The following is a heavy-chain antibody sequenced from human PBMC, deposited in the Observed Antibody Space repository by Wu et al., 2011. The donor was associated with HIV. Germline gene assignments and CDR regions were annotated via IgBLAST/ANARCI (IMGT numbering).Heavy chain of an antibody. V-gene: IGHV1-69*06. J-gene: IGHJ4*02. CDR2: IIPIFETA. D-gene: IGHD2-15*01. Sequence: SGGTFSSYAISWVRQAPGQGLEWMGGIIPIFETATYAQKFQGRVTITADKSTSTAYMELSSLRSEDTAIYYCARDGRASRWWAVPFDSWGQGTLVTVAS. CDR1: GGTFSSYA. CDR3: ARDGRASRWWAVPFDS.